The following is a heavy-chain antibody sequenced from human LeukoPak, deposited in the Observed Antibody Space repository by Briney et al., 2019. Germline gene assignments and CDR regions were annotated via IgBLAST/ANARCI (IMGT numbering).Heavy chain of an antibody. CDR1: GFTFSSYG. J-gene: IGHJ3*02. CDR2: IRYDGRNK. D-gene: IGHD3-22*01. CDR3: AKDLNYYDSSGYSDAFDI. Sequence: GGSLRLSCAASGFTFSSYGMHWVRQAPGKGLDWVAFIRYDGRNKYYADSVKGRFTISRDNSKNTLYLQMNSLRAEDTAVYYCAKDLNYYDSSGYSDAFDIWGQGTMVTVSS. V-gene: IGHV3-30*02.